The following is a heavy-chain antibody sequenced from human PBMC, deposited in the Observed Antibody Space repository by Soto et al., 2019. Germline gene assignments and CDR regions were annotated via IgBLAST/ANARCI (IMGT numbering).Heavy chain of an antibody. CDR2: IYTGDSDT. V-gene: IGHV5-51*01. Sequence: GESLKISCKGSGYSFTSYWIGWVRQVPGKGLEWMGIIYTGDSDTRYSPSFQGQVTISADKSISTAYLQWSSLKASDTAMYYCARRGQYSGYDSNYYYYYGMDVWGQGTTVTVSS. CDR1: GYSFTSYW. CDR3: ARRGQYSGYDSNYYYYYGMDV. D-gene: IGHD5-12*01. J-gene: IGHJ6*02.